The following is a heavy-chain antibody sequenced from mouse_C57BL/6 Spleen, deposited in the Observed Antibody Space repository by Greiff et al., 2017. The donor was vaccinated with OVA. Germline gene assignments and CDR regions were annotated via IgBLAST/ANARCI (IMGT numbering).Heavy chain of an antibody. CDR1: GYTFTSYW. Sequence: VQLVESGAELVMPGASVKLSCKASGYTFTSYWMHWVKQRPGQGLEWIGEIDPSDSYTNYNQKFKGKSTLTVDKSSSTAYMQLSSLTSEDSAVYYCARGGDSNYDYWGQGTTLTVSS. CDR2: IDPSDSYT. J-gene: IGHJ2*01. V-gene: IGHV1-69*01. D-gene: IGHD2-5*01. CDR3: ARGGDSNYDY.